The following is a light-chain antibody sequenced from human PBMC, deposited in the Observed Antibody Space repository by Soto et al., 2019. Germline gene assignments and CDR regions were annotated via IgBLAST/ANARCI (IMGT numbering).Light chain of an antibody. CDR2: GAS. CDR1: QSVSSN. J-gene: IGKJ2*01. Sequence: EIVMTQSPATLSVSPGERATLSCRASQSVSSNLAWYQQKLGQAPRLLIYGASTRDTGIPARFSGSGSKTEFTLTISSLQSEDFAVYYCQQYSIWPYTFVQGTKLEIK. V-gene: IGKV3-15*01. CDR3: QQYSIWPYT.